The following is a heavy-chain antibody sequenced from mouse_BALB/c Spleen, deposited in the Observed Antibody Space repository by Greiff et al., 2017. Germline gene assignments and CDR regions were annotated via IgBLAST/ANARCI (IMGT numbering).Heavy chain of an antibody. CDR1: GFDFSRYW. J-gene: IGHJ3*01. V-gene: IGHV4-1*02. D-gene: IGHD1-1*01. Sequence: EVKVVESGGGLVQPGGSLKLSCAASGFDFSRYWMSWVRQAPGKGLEWIGEINPDSSTINYTPSLKDKFIISRDNAKNTLYLQMSKVRSEDTALYYCASSYYYGSSGFAYWGQGTLVTVSA. CDR3: ASSYYYGSSGFAY. CDR2: INPDSSTI.